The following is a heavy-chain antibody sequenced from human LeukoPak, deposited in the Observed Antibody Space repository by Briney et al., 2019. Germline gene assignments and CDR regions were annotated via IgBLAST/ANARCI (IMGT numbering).Heavy chain of an antibody. J-gene: IGHJ4*02. CDR2: IRYDGSNK. CDR3: AKVTYYYDSSGYYADY. D-gene: IGHD3-22*01. CDR1: GFTFSSYG. Sequence: PGGSLRLSCAASGFTFSSYGMHWVRQAPGKGLERVAFIRYDGSNKYYADSVKGRFTISRDNSKNTLYLQMNSLRAEDTAVYYCAKVTYYYDSSGYYADYWGQGTLVTVSS. V-gene: IGHV3-30*02.